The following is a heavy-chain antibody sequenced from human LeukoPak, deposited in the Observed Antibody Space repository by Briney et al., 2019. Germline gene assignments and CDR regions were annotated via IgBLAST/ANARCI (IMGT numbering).Heavy chain of an antibody. J-gene: IGHJ4*02. CDR2: ISSNGGST. CDR1: GFTFSSYA. CDR3: ARGYDFWSGYWSHSDY. D-gene: IGHD3-3*01. V-gene: IGHV3-64*01. Sequence: QTGGSLRLSCAASGFTFSSYAMHWVRQAPGKGLEYVSAISSNGGSTYYGNSVKGRFTISRDNSKNTLYLQMGSPRAEDMAVYYCARGYDFWSGYWSHSDYWGQGTLVTVSS.